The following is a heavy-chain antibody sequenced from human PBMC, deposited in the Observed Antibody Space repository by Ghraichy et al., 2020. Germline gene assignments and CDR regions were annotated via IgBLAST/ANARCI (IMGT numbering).Heavy chain of an antibody. CDR1: GFTFSSYA. J-gene: IGHJ6*02. CDR2: ISYDGSNK. D-gene: IGHD3-10*01. CDR3: AREGSFDGSGSYYEKAYYYYGMDV. V-gene: IGHV3-30-3*01. Sequence: LSLTCAASGFTFSSYAMHWVRQAPGKGLEWVAVISYDGSNKYYADSVKGRFTISRDNSKNTLYLQMNSLRAEDTAVYYCAREGSFDGSGSYYEKAYYYYGMDVWGQGTTVTVSS.